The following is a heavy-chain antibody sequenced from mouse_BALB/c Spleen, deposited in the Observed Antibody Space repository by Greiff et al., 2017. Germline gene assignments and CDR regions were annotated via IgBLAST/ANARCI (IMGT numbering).Heavy chain of an antibody. D-gene: IGHD1-2*01. V-gene: IGHV5-12-1*01. CDR2: ISSGGGST. CDR1: GFAFSSYD. CDR3: ARQGGYGYTRHFDV. Sequence: EVMLVESGGGLVKPGGSLKLSCAASGFAFSSYDMSWVRQTPEKRLEWVAYISSGGGSTYYPDTVKGRFTISRDNAKNTLYLQMSSLKSEDTAMYYCARQGGYGYTRHFDVWGAGTTVTVSS. J-gene: IGHJ1*01.